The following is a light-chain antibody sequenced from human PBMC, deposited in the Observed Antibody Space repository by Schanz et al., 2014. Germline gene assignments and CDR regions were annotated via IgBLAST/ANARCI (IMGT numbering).Light chain of an antibody. Sequence: QSALTQPPSASGSPGQSVTISCTGTSSDVGGYNYVSWYQQHPGKAPKLTIYEVNKRPSGVPDRFTGSKSGNTASLTVSGLQAEDEGDYYCSSYAGNNKLLFGGGTKLTVL. V-gene: IGLV2-8*01. CDR2: EVN. CDR3: SSYAGNNKLL. CDR1: SSDVGGYNY. J-gene: IGLJ2*01.